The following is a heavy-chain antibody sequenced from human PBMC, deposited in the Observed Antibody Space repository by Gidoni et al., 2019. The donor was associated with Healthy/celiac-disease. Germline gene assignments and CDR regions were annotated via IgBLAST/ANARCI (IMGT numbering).Heavy chain of an antibody. J-gene: IGHJ4*02. V-gene: IGHV3-64*02. CDR2: ISSNGGST. CDR1: GFTFSSYA. Sequence: EVQLVESGEGLVQPGGSMSLSCAASGFTFSSYAMHWVRQAPGKGLEYVSAISSNGGSTYYADSVKGRFTISRDNSKNTLYLQMGSLRAEDMAVYYCARSAYDFWSGYYLDYWGQGTLVTVSS. D-gene: IGHD3-3*01. CDR3: ARSAYDFWSGYYLDY.